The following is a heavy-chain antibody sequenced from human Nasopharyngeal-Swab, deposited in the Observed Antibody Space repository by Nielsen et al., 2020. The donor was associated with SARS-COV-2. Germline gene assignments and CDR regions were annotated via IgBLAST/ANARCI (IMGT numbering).Heavy chain of an antibody. CDR3: ASARPVFDY. D-gene: IGHD6-6*01. V-gene: IGHV3-21*01. J-gene: IGHJ4*02. CDR2: ISSSSSYI. CDR1: GFTFSSYS. Sequence: GESLKISCAASGFTFSSYSMNWVRQAPGKGLEWVSSISSSSSYIYYADSVKGRFTISKDNSKNTLYLQMNSLRAEDTAVYYCASARPVFDYWGQGTLVTVSS.